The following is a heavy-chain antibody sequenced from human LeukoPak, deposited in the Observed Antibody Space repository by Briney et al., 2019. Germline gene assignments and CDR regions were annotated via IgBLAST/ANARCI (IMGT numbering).Heavy chain of an antibody. Sequence: GRSLRLSCAASGFTFSSYAMHWVRQAPGKGLEWVAVISYDGSNKYYADSVKGRFTISRDNSKNTLYLQMNSLRAEDTAVYYCASGRAFDIWGQGTMATVSS. CDR1: GFTFSSYA. CDR3: ASGRAFDI. V-gene: IGHV3-30*04. CDR2: ISYDGSNK. J-gene: IGHJ3*02.